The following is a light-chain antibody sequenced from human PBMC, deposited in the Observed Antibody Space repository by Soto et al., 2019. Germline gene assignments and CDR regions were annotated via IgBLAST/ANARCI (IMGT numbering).Light chain of an antibody. V-gene: IGKV1-39*01. CDR2: AGS. CDR3: QKSYTIPWT. CDR1: QPISSL. Sequence: DIQLTQAPSSLSASVGDRVTITCRASQPISSLLNWSQQKPGKAPRLLIYAGSRLLGGVPLRFSASGSGTDFTLTISSLQPEDFATYFCQKSYTIPWTFGQGTKVEIK. J-gene: IGKJ1*01.